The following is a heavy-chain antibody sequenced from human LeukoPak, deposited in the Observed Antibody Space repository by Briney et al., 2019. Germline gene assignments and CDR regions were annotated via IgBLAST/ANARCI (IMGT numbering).Heavy chain of an antibody. Sequence: SETLSLTCTVSGGSISSYYWSWIRQPPGKGLEWIGYIYYSGSTNYNPSLKSRVIISVDTSKNQFSLKLSSVTAADTAVYYCAGRYNWNDPDFDYWGQGTLVTVSS. CDR2: IYYSGST. J-gene: IGHJ4*02. D-gene: IGHD1-1*01. CDR1: GGSISSYY. CDR3: AGRYNWNDPDFDY. V-gene: IGHV4-59*08.